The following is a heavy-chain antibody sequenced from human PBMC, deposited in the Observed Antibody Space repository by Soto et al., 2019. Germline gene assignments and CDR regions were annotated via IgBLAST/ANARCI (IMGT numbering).Heavy chain of an antibody. CDR2: IYPGDSDT. D-gene: IGHD2-2*01. Sequence: PGESLKISCKGSGYSFTSYWIGWVRQMPGKGLEWMGIIYPGDSDTRYSPSFQGQVTISADKSISTAYLQWSSLKASDTAMYYCARHYCSSTSCYPVYYYYYGMDAWGQGTTVTV. CDR1: GYSFTSYW. J-gene: IGHJ6*02. CDR3: ARHYCSSTSCYPVYYYYYGMDA. V-gene: IGHV5-51*01.